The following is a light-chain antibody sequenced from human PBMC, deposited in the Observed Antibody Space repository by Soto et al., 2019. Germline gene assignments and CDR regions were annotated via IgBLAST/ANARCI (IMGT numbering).Light chain of an antibody. CDR2: KAS. CDR3: CEYSCDWR. V-gene: IGKV1-5*03. CDR1: QTISSW. J-gene: IGKJ1*01. Sequence: DIQMTQSPSTLSGSVGDRVTITCRASQTISSWLAWYQQKPGKAPKLLIYKASTLKSGVPSRFSGSGSGTEIALTMSGRESCGFGVYWCCEYSCDWRLGDGTKVDIK.